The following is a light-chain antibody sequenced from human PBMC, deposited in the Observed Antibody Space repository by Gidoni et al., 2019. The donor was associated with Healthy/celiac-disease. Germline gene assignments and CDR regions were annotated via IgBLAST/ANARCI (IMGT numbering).Light chain of an antibody. V-gene: IGKV3-11*01. J-gene: IGKJ4*01. CDR2: DAS. Sequence: DIVLTQSPATLPLSPGERATLSCKASQSVSSYLAWYQQKPGQAPRLLIYDASNRATGIPARFSGSGSGTDFTLTISSLEPEDFAVYYCQQRSNWPSFGGXTKVEIK. CDR1: QSVSSY. CDR3: QQRSNWPS.